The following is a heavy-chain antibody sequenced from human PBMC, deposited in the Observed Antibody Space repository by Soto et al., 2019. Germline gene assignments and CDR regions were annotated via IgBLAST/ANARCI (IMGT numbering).Heavy chain of an antibody. CDR2: IKDDGSER. CDR3: ARDVGPVTIFGEALSGYFDF. D-gene: IGHD3-3*01. Sequence: GSLRLSCAVSGFSFGSYWMSWVRQAPGKGLEWLASIKDDGSERYYLDSVKGRFTISRDNAKDSLSLQMNSLRGEDTAFYYCARDVGPVTIFGEALSGYFDFWGQGTLVTVSS. J-gene: IGHJ4*02. CDR1: GFSFGSYW. V-gene: IGHV3-7*03.